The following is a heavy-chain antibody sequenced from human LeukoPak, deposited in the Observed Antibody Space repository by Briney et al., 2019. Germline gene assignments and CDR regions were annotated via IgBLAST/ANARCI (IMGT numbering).Heavy chain of an antibody. CDR3: ARWDYDYVWGSYRFDY. Sequence: PSETLSLTCAVSGYSISSGYYWGWIRPPPGKGLEWIGKIYHSGSTYYNPSLKSRVTISVDTSKNQFSLKLSSVTAADTAVYYCARWDYDYVWGSYRFDYWGQGTLVTVSS. CDR2: IYHSGST. J-gene: IGHJ4*02. D-gene: IGHD3-16*02. CDR1: GYSISSGYY. V-gene: IGHV4-38-2*01.